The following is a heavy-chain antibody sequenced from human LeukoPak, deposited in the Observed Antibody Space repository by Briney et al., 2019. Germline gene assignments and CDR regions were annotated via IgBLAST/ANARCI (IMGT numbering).Heavy chain of an antibody. J-gene: IGHJ4*02. D-gene: IGHD5-24*01. V-gene: IGHV4-34*01. CDR3: ARHLPSPELQFYFDY. Sequence: SETLSLTCAVYGGSFSGYYWSWIRQPPGKGLEWIGEINHIGSTNYNPSLKSRVTISVDTSKNQFSLKLSSVTAADTAFYYCARHLPSPELQFYFDYWDQGTLVNVSS. CDR2: INHIGST. CDR1: GGSFSGYY.